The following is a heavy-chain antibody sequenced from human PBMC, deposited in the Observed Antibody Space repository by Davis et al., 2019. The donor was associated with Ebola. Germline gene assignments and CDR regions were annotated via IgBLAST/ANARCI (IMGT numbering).Heavy chain of an antibody. Sequence: ASVPVSRLASRYTLTPYDIHCVRQAHGQGLEWLGWMNPNSENTGYAQKFQGRVTMTRSTSISTAYMELSSLRSEDTAVYYCARGGYFDWLTRWHYYGMDVWGQGTTVTVSS. J-gene: IGHJ6*02. CDR1: RYTLTPYD. CDR2: MNPNSENT. D-gene: IGHD3-9*01. V-gene: IGHV1-8*01. CDR3: ARGGYFDWLTRWHYYGMDV.